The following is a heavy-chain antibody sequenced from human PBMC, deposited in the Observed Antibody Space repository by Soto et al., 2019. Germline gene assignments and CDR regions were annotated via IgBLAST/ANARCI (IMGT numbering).Heavy chain of an antibody. V-gene: IGHV4-30-2*01. Sequence: SETLSLTCAVSGGSISSGGYSWSWIRRPPGKGLEWIGYIYHSGSTYYNPSLKSRVTISVDTSMNQISLKLSSVTAADTAFYYCARLGGYYQSLDTWGQGTLVTVSS. J-gene: IGHJ5*02. CDR2: IYHSGST. CDR1: GGSISSGGYS. CDR3: ARLGGYYQSLDT. D-gene: IGHD3-22*01.